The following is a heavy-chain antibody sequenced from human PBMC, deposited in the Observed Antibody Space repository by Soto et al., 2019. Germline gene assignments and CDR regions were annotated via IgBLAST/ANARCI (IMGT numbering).Heavy chain of an antibody. D-gene: IGHD2-15*01. CDR2: IYYRGNT. V-gene: IGHV4-39*01. Sequence: QLQLQESGPGLVKPSETLSLTCTVSGGSISSSSYYWGWIRQPPGKGLEWIGSIYYRGNTYYNPSLKSRLTISVHTSKHQCSLKPSSVTAALTAVDYCARAGSGDCSGGSCQVDYWGQGTLVTVSS. J-gene: IGHJ4*02. CDR3: ARAGSGDCSGGSCQVDY. CDR1: GGSISSSSYY.